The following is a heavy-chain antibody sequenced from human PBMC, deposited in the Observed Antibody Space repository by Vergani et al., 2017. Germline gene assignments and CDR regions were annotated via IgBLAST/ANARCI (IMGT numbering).Heavy chain of an antibody. V-gene: IGHV1-46*01. CDR3: ARAGPMKATEEFSSSGYDRDY. J-gene: IGHJ4*02. D-gene: IGHD6-13*01. CDR2: INPSGGST. CDR1: GYTFTSYY. Sequence: QVQLVQSGAEVKKPGASVKVSCKASGYTFTSYYMHWVRQAPGQGLEWMGIINPSGGSTSYEQKFQGRVTMTRDTSTSTVYMELSSLRSEDTAGYYCARAGPMKATEEFSSSGYDRDYWGQGTLVTVSS.